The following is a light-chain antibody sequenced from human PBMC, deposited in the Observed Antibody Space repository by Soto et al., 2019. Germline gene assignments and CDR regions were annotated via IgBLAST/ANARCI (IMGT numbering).Light chain of an antibody. Sequence: DTQMTQSPSTLSASVGDRITITCRASQSISSWLAWYQQKPGKAPHLLIYKASNLESGVPSRFSGSGSGTEFTLTISSLQPDDFATYYCQQYNSGGTFGQGTKVDIK. CDR3: QQYNSGGT. V-gene: IGKV1-5*03. CDR2: KAS. J-gene: IGKJ1*01. CDR1: QSISSW.